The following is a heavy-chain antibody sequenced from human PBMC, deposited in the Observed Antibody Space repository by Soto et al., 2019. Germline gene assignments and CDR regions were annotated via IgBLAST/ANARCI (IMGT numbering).Heavy chain of an antibody. CDR3: ARDLRGNYYYYYGMDV. Sequence: QVQLVESGGGVVQPGRSLRLSCAASGFTFSSYGMHWVRQAPGKGLEWVAVIWYDGSNKYYADSVKGRFTISRDNSKNTLYLQMNSLRAEDTAVYYCARDLRGNYYYYYGMDVWGQGTTVTVSS. V-gene: IGHV3-33*01. D-gene: IGHD3-16*01. J-gene: IGHJ6*02. CDR2: IWYDGSNK. CDR1: GFTFSSYG.